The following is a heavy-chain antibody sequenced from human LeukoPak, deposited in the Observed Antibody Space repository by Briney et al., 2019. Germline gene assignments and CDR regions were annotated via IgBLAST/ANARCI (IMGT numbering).Heavy chain of an antibody. CDR2: ITWNSGKI. D-gene: IGHD5-12*01. V-gene: IGHV3-9*01. J-gene: IGHJ4*02. Sequence: GGSLRLSCAASGFSFDDHTMHWVRQAPGKGLEWVSSITWNSGKIAYADSVKGRFSISRDNANSSLHLQMNSLRPEDTALYYCAKDMDEDILTTIAYDYWGQGTRVTVSS. CDR1: GFSFDDHT. CDR3: AKDMDEDILTTIAYDY.